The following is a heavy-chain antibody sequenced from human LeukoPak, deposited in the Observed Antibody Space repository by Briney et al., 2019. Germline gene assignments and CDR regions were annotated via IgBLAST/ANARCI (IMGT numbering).Heavy chain of an antibody. Sequence: ASVKVSCKASGYTFTSYGISWVRQAPGQGLEWMGWISAYNGNTNYAQKLQGRATMTTDSSTSTAYMELRSLRSDDTAVYYCARDQYNWNHYYYLDVWGKGTTVTVSS. J-gene: IGHJ6*03. V-gene: IGHV1-18*01. CDR1: GYTFTSYG. CDR3: ARDQYNWNHYYYLDV. CDR2: ISAYNGNT. D-gene: IGHD1-20*01.